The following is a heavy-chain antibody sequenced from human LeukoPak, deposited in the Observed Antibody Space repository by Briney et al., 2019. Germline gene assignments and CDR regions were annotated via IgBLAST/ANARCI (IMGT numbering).Heavy chain of an antibody. V-gene: IGHV3-48*04. CDR2: ISSTGVI. J-gene: IGHJ4*02. CDR3: ARDHNWGFDY. Sequence: PGGSLRLSCAASGFTFSSYAMTWVRQAPGKGLEWVSYISSTGVIYYADSVRGRFSISRDNAMNSVCMQMNSLRAEDTALYYCARDHNWGFDYWGRGTLVTVSS. CDR1: GFTFSSYA. D-gene: IGHD7-27*01.